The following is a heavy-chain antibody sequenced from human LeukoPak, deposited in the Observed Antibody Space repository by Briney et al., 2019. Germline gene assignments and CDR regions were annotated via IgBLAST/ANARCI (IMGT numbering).Heavy chain of an antibody. Sequence: HAGGSLRLSCAASGFTFDDYAMHWVRQAPGKGLEWVSGISWNSGSIGYADSVKGRFTISRDNSKNTLYLQMNSLRAEDTAVYYCARGDIGSTPGYWGQGTLVTVSS. V-gene: IGHV3-9*01. CDR2: ISWNSGSI. CDR3: ARGDIGSTPGY. D-gene: IGHD1-26*01. J-gene: IGHJ4*02. CDR1: GFTFDDYA.